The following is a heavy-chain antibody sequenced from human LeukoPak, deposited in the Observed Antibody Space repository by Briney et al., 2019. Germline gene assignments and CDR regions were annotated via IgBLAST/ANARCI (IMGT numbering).Heavy chain of an antibody. D-gene: IGHD3-10*01. Sequence: SETLSLTCTVSGYSISSGYYWGWIRQPPGKGLEWIGSIYHSGSTNYNPSLKSRVTMSVDTSKNQFSLKVSSVTAADTAVYYCARVFDSGSQAYFYYMDVWGKGTTVTISS. CDR3: ARVFDSGSQAYFYYMDV. CDR1: GYSISSGYY. CDR2: IYHSGST. J-gene: IGHJ6*03. V-gene: IGHV4-38-2*02.